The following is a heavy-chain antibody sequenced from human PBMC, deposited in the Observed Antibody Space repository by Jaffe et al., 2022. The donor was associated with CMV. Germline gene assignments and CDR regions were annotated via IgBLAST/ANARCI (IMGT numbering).Heavy chain of an antibody. CDR1: GFSFSDYY. J-gene: IGHJ1*01. Sequence: EVQLVESGGNLVQPGGSLRLSCAASGFSFSDYYMDWVRQAPGKGLEWVGRIRDKAHAYTTEYAASVKGRFTISRDDSKNSVFLQMNSLKTEDTAVFYCARDLGARAQSLWGQGTLVTVSS. V-gene: IGHV3-72*01. CDR2: IRDKAHAYTT. CDR3: ARDLGARAQSL. D-gene: IGHD3-16*01.